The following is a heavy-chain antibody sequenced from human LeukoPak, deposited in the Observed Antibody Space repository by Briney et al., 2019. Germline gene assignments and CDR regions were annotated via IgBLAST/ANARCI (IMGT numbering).Heavy chain of an antibody. CDR3: AKDIYSSSSASFDY. J-gene: IGHJ4*02. V-gene: IGHV3-9*03. Sequence: GRSLRLPCAASGFTFDDYAMHWVRQAPGKGLEWVSGISWNSGSIGYADSVKGRFTISRDNAKNSLYLQMNSLRAEDMALSYCAKDIYSSSSASFDYWGQGTLVTVSS. CDR2: ISWNSGSI. CDR1: GFTFDDYA. D-gene: IGHD6-6*01.